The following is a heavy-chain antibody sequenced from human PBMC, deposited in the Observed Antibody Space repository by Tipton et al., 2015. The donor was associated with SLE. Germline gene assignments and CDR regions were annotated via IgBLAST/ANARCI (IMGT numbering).Heavy chain of an antibody. J-gene: IGHJ4*02. D-gene: IGHD6-13*01. CDR2: IRFDGSNK. Sequence: SLRLSCVATGFSISRYGMHWVRQAPGKGLEWVTFIRFDGSNKYYADSVEGRFTISRDNSKNTLYLQINSLRAEDTAVYFCATDITAPSSPWGQGTLVTVSS. CDR3: ATDITAPSSP. V-gene: IGHV3-30*02. CDR1: GFSISRYG.